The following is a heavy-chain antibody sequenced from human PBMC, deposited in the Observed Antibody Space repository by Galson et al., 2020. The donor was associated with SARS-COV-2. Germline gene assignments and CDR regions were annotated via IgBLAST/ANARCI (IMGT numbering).Heavy chain of an antibody. CDR2: VKQDGSDR. Sequence: GESLKISCAASGFSFSSYWMSWVRQAPGKGLEWVDNVKQDGSDRYYVDSVKGRFTISSDYAKNSVYLQMNSLRAEDTAVYYCARDQDGYNDFWGQGTLVTVSS. J-gene: IGHJ4*02. D-gene: IGHD5-12*01. CDR3: ARDQDGYNDF. CDR1: GFSFSSYW. V-gene: IGHV3-7*01.